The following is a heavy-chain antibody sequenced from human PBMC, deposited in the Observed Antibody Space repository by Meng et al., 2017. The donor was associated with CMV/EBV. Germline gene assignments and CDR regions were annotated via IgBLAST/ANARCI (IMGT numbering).Heavy chain of an antibody. V-gene: IGHV1-2*02. Sequence: ASVKVSCKASGYTFTGYYMHWVRQAPGQGLEWMGWINPNSGGTNYAQKFQGRVTMTRDTSISTACMELSRLRSDDTAVYYCARDRRTENYMAYYYDSSGGIDYWGQGTLVTVSS. J-gene: IGHJ4*02. CDR1: GYTFTGYY. CDR2: INPNSGGT. CDR3: ARDRRTENYMAYYYDSSGGIDY. D-gene: IGHD3-22*01.